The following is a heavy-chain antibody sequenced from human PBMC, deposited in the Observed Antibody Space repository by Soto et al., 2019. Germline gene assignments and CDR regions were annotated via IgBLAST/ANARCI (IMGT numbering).Heavy chain of an antibody. CDR1: GFTFTDYY. Sequence: GGSLRLSCVASGFTFTDYYMSWVRQAPGKGPEWVSNISSSGTYTNYAESVKGRFTMSRDNAKNSLYLQMNSLRVEDTAVYYCARVYISVAGLNYYYGLDVWGQGTTVTVSS. J-gene: IGHJ6*02. D-gene: IGHD6-19*01. CDR3: ARVYISVAGLNYYYGLDV. V-gene: IGHV3-11*06. CDR2: ISSSGTYT.